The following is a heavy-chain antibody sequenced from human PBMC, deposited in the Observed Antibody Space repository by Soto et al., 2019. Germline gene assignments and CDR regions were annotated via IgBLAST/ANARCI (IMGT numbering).Heavy chain of an antibody. CDR2: IDWDDDK. CDR3: ARIRAPGIAVAGYNYYYGMDV. CDR1: GFSLSTSGMC. V-gene: IGHV2-70*01. J-gene: IGHJ6*02. D-gene: IGHD6-19*01. Sequence: SGPTLVNPTQTLTLTCTFSGFSLSTSGMCVSWIRQPPGKALEWLALIDWDDDKYYSTSLKTRLTISKGTSKNQVVLTMTNMDPVDTATYYCARIRAPGIAVAGYNYYYGMDVWGQGTTVTVSS.